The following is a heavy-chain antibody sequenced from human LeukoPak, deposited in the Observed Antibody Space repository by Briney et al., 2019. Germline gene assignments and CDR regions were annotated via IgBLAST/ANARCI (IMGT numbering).Heavy chain of an antibody. CDR1: GGSFSGYY. Sequence: SETLSLTCAVYGGSFSGYYWSWIRQPPGKGLEWIGEINHSGSTNYNPSLKSRVTISVDTSKNQFSLKLSSVTAADTAVYYCARVGRIAVAGTFDYWGQGTLVTVSS. D-gene: IGHD6-19*01. J-gene: IGHJ4*02. CDR2: INHSGST. CDR3: ARVGRIAVAGTFDY. V-gene: IGHV4-34*01.